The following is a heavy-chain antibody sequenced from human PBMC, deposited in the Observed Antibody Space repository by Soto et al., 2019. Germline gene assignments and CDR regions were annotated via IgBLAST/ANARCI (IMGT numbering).Heavy chain of an antibody. D-gene: IGHD3-3*01. V-gene: IGHV1-69*13. CDR3: ARSSLKDYDFWSGYYYGMDV. Sequence: GASVKVSCKASGGTFSSYAISWVRQAPGQGLEWMGGIIPIFGTANYAQKFQGRVTITADESTSTAYMELSSLRSEDTAVYYCARSSLKDYDFWSGYYYGMDVWGQGTTVTVSS. J-gene: IGHJ6*02. CDR2: IIPIFGTA. CDR1: GGTFSSYA.